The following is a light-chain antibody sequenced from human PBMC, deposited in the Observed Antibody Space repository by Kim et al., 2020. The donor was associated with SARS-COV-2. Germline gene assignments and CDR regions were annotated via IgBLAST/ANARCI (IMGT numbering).Light chain of an antibody. CDR2: WAS. CDR1: RSVLYTSNNNNY. J-gene: IGKJ4*01. CDR3: QQYSSPPLT. V-gene: IGKV4-1*01. Sequence: ATINCKSSRSVLYTSNNNNYLAWYQQKPGQPPKLLIYWASTRESGVPDRFSGSGSGTDFTLTISSLQAEDVAVYYCQQYSSPPLTFGGGTKVDIK.